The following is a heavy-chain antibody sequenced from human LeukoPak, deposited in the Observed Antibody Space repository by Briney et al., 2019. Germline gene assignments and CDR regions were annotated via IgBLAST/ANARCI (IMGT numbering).Heavy chain of an antibody. V-gene: IGHV3-21*01. D-gene: IGHD3-10*01. CDR1: GFTFSSYS. CDR2: ISSSSSYI. Sequence: PGGSLRLSCAASGFTFSSYSMNWVRQAPGKGLEWVSSISSSSSYIYYADSVKGRFTISRDNAKNSLYLQMNSLRAEDTAVYYCARSDGSGSYCFDYWGQGTLVTVSS. CDR3: ARSDGSGSYCFDY. J-gene: IGHJ4*02.